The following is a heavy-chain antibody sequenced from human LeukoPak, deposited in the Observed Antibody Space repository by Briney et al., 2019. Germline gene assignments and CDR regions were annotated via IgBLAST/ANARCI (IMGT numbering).Heavy chain of an antibody. CDR3: ARASYGDYEDY. CDR1: GFTFSSYA. V-gene: IGHV3-48*04. J-gene: IGHJ4*02. D-gene: IGHD4-17*01. Sequence: GSLRLSCAASGFTFSSYAMSWVRQAPGKGLEWVSYISSSGSTIYYADSVKGRFTISRDNAKNSLYLQMNSLRAEDTAVYYCARASYGDYEDYWGQGTLVTVSS. CDR2: ISSSGSTI.